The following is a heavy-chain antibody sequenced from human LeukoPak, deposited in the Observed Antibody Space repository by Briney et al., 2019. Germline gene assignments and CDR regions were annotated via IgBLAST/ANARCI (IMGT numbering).Heavy chain of an antibody. CDR1: GYSISSAYS. J-gene: IGHJ4*02. CDR2: ILHSGST. D-gene: IGHD6-25*01. V-gene: IGHV4-38-2*02. CDR3: ARLRRRPHFDY. Sequence: SETLSLTCTVSGYSISSAYSWGWIRQPPGKGLEFIGSILHSGSTYSNPALKSRVTISIDTSKNQFSLKLSSVTAADTAVYYCARLRRRPHFDYWGQGTLVTVSS.